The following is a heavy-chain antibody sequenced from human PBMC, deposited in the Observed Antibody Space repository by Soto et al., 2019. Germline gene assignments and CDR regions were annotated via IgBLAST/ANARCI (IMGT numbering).Heavy chain of an antibody. V-gene: IGHV4-31*01. CDR2: IYSSGST. J-gene: IGHJ5*02. CDR1: GGSIISASYS. Sequence: QVQLQESGPRLVKPSQTLSLSCAVSGGSIISASYSWNWIRQSPGRGLEWIGHIYSSGSTYYNPSLKRLVSISVDTSNNQFSLKLTSVTAADTAVYFCAREDAARIERWFDAWGQGILVTVSS. D-gene: IGHD6-6*01. CDR3: AREDAARIERWFDA.